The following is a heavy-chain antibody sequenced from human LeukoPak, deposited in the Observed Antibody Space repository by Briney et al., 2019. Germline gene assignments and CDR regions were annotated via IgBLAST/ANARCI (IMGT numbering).Heavy chain of an antibody. D-gene: IGHD6-13*01. CDR2: MNPNSGNT. CDR3: ARATPIAANDY. J-gene: IGHJ4*02. CDR1: GYTFTSYD. V-gene: IGHV1-8*01. Sequence: GASVKVSCKASGYTFTSYDINWVRQATGQGLEWMGWMNPNSGNTGYAQKFQGRVTTTRNTCISTAYMELSSLRSEDTAVYYCARATPIAANDYWGQGTLVTVSP.